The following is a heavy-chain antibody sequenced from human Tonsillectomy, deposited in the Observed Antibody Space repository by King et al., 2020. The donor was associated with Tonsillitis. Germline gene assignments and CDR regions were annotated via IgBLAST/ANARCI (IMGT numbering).Heavy chain of an antibody. CDR3: ARVECSGGSCYSDAFEI. V-gene: IGHV3-30*01. J-gene: IGHJ3*02. Sequence: VQLVESGGGVVQPGRSLRLSCAASGFTFSSYSMHWVRQAPGKGRECVSVISYYGSNKYYADSVKGRFTISRDNSKNTLYLQMNSLRAEDTAVYYCARVECSGGSCYSDAFEIWGQGTMVTVSS. CDR1: GFTFSSYS. D-gene: IGHD2-15*01. CDR2: ISYYGSNK.